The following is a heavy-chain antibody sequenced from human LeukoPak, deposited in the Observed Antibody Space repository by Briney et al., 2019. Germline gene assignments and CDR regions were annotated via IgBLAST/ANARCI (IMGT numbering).Heavy chain of an antibody. J-gene: IGHJ4*02. CDR3: TTRSGDFWSGFVN. CDR1: GNSLSELS. V-gene: IGHV1-24*01. CDR2: FDPEEAKM. D-gene: IGHD3-3*01. Sequence: ASVTVSCKVSGNSLSELSIQWVRQAPGKELECMGGFDPEEAKMVYAQNFQGRVTMTEDTSTQTAYMELSGLTSDDTAVYYCTTRSGDFWSGFVNWGQGTLVTVSS.